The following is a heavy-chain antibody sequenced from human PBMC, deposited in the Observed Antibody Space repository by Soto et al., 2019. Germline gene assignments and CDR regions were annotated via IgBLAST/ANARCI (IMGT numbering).Heavy chain of an antibody. CDR3: AKDPSGRSYFDY. Sequence: EVQLLESGGGLVQPGGSLRLSCAASGFTFSSYAMSWVRQAPGKGLEWVSAISGSGGSTYYADSVKGRFTISRDNSKNPLYLQMNSLRAEDTAVYYCAKDPSGRSYFDYWGQGTLVTVSS. D-gene: IGHD2-15*01. V-gene: IGHV3-23*01. J-gene: IGHJ4*02. CDR2: ISGSGGST. CDR1: GFTFSSYA.